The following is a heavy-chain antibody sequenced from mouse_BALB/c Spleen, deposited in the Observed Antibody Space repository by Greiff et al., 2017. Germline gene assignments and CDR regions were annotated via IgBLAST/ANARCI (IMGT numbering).Heavy chain of an antibody. J-gene: IGHJ3*01. CDR2: ILPGSGST. CDR1: GYTFSSYW. Sequence: QVQLKQSGAELMKPGASVKISCKATGYTFSSYWIEWVKQRPGHGLEWIGEILPGSGSTNYNEKFKGKATFTADTSSNTAYMQLSSLTSEDSAVYYCARYDYDYDDWFAYWGQGTLVTVSA. D-gene: IGHD2-4*01. V-gene: IGHV1-9*01. CDR3: ARYDYDYDDWFAY.